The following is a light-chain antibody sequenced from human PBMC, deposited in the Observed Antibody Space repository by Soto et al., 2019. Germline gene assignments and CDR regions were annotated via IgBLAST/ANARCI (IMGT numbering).Light chain of an antibody. V-gene: IGKV1-12*01. CDR1: QGIDNW. CDR2: GAS. Sequence: DTQMTQSPSSVSAFVGDRVSITCRTSQGIDNWLAWYQLKPGKAPKLLIYGASRLQSGVPSRFSGSGSGTVFTLTISSLQPQDVATYYCQQANRFPLTFGGGTKVEIK. CDR3: QQANRFPLT. J-gene: IGKJ4*01.